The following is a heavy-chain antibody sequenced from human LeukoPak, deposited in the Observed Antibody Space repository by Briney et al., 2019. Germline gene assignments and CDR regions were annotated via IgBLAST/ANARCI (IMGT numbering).Heavy chain of an antibody. CDR3: ARKSSHFDSSGYFDY. J-gene: IGHJ4*02. V-gene: IGHV3-23*01. CDR2: LGGNSGYT. Sequence: GGSLTLSCAASGFSFSNYGMSWFRQAPGKGLEWVSDLGGNSGYTYYADSVKGRFTVSRDNSKNTLSLQMNSLRVEDTAVYYCARKSSHFDSSGYFDYWGQGTLLTVSS. CDR1: GFSFSNYG. D-gene: IGHD3-22*01.